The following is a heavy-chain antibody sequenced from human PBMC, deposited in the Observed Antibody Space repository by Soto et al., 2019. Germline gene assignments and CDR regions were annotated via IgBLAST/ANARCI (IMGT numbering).Heavy chain of an antibody. CDR3: ARGESPESPCSGGSCYSSRGWFDP. V-gene: IGHV4-34*01. Sequence: SETLSLTCAVYGGSFSGYYWSWIRQPPGKGLEWIGEINHSGSTNYNPSLKSRVTISVDTSKNQFSLKLSSVTAADTAVYYCARGESPESPCSGGSCYSSRGWFDPWGQGTLVTVSS. D-gene: IGHD2-15*01. CDR2: INHSGST. J-gene: IGHJ5*02. CDR1: GGSFSGYY.